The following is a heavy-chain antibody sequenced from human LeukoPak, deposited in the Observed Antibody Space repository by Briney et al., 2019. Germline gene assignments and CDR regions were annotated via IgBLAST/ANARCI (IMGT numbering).Heavy chain of an antibody. J-gene: IGHJ4*02. CDR1: GYTFTDYD. V-gene: IGHV1-2*02. CDR3: ARGVAARRFDY. D-gene: IGHD6-6*01. Sequence: ASVKVSCKSSGYTFTDYDMHWVRQAPGQGLEWLGWMNPNRGDTNYAQKFQGRVTMTRDTSISTAYMELSRLRSDDTAVYYCARGVAARRFDYWGQGTLVTVSS. CDR2: MNPNRGDT.